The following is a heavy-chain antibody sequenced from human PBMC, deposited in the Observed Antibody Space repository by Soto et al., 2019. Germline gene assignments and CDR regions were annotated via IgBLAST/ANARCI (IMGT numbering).Heavy chain of an antibody. CDR2: ISRSGSGT. J-gene: IGHJ5*02. V-gene: IGHV3-23*01. D-gene: IGHD2-2*01. Sequence: EVHLLESGGGLAQPGGSLRLSCAASGFNFSNYAMSWVRQAPGKGLEWVSAISRSGSGTYYGNSVRGRFTISRDNSRDTLFLQMNGLRGDDTAIYYCAKDRGTTWDGWFDPWGPGILVIVSS. CDR1: GFNFSNYA. CDR3: AKDRGTTWDGWFDP.